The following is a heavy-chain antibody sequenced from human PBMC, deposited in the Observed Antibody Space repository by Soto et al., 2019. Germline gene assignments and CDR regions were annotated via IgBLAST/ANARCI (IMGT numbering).Heavy chain of an antibody. V-gene: IGHV4-59*01. Sequence: SETLSLTCTVSGGSISSYYWSWIRQPPGKGLEWIGYIYYSGSTNYNPSLKSRVTISVDTSKNQFSLKLSSVTAADTAVYYCARETPVTYGSGSYGFDYWGQGTLVTVS. D-gene: IGHD3-10*01. CDR3: ARETPVTYGSGSYGFDY. CDR1: GGSISSYY. J-gene: IGHJ4*02. CDR2: IYYSGST.